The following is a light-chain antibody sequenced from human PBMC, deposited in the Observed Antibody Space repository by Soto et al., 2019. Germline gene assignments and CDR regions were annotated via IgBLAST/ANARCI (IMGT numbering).Light chain of an antibody. Sequence: QSVLTQPPSASGTHGQRVTISCSGSSSNIGSNYVYWYQQLPGTAPKLLIYRNNQRPSGVPDRFSGSKSSTSASLAISGLRSEDEADYYCAAWDDSLSGVVFGGGTKVIVL. CDR1: SSNIGSNY. V-gene: IGLV1-47*01. CDR2: RNN. CDR3: AAWDDSLSGVV. J-gene: IGLJ2*01.